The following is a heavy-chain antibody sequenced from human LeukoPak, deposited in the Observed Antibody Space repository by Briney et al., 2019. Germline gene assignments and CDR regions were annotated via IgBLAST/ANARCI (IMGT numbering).Heavy chain of an antibody. CDR3: AREAGMTTVTIDDY. J-gene: IGHJ4*02. V-gene: IGHV1-69*04. CDR1: GGTFSSYA. Sequence: GASVTVSFKASGGTFSSYAISWVRQAPGQGLAWMGRIIPILGIANYAQKFQGRVTITADKSTSTAYMELSSLRSEDTAVYYCAREAGMTTVTIDDYWGQGTLVTVSS. CDR2: IIPILGIA. D-gene: IGHD4-17*01.